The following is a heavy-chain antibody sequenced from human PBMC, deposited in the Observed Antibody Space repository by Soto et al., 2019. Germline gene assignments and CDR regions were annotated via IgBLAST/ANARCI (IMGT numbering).Heavy chain of an antibody. CDR2: IYYSVNT. CDR3: ARGVPFTPAWFDS. V-gene: IGHV4-31*02. J-gene: IGHJ5*01. Sequence: QVQLQESGPGLAKSSQTLSLTGSVAGDSVSSGGYYWTWVRQHPGKGLEWIGYIYYSVNTYYNRSLKSRVSISVDTSKNQFSLTLTSVTAADAAVYYCARGVPFTPAWFDSWGLGTLVTVSS. CDR1: GDSVSSGGYY.